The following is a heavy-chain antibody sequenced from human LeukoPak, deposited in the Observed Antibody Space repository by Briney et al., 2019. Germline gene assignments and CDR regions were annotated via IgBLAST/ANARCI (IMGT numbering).Heavy chain of an antibody. CDR2: IYYSGST. Sequence: SETLSLTCTVSGGSISSSSYYWGWIRQPPGKGLEWIGSIYYSGSTYYNTSLKSRVTISVDTSKNQFSLKLSSVTAADTAVYYCARVCGDGYTDYWGQGTLVTVSS. J-gene: IGHJ4*02. CDR3: ARVCGDGYTDY. V-gene: IGHV4-39*07. D-gene: IGHD5-24*01. CDR1: GGSISSSSYY.